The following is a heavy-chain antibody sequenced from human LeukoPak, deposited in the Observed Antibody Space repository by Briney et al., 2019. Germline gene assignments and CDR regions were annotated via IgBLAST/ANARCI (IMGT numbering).Heavy chain of an antibody. J-gene: IGHJ5*02. CDR3: AIFDFLFGEIDNWFDP. Sequence: GESLKISCKGSGYNLTIYWIGWVRQMPGKGLEWMGIIYPGDSDTRYSPSFQGQVTISVDKSISTACLQWSSLKASDTAMYYCAIFDFLFGEIDNWFDPWGQGTQVTVSS. D-gene: IGHD3-16*01. V-gene: IGHV5-51*01. CDR1: GYNLTIYW. CDR2: IYPGDSDT.